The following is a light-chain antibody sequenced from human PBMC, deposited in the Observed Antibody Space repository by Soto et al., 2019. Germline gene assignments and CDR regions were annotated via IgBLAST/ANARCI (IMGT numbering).Light chain of an antibody. V-gene: IGKV1-9*01. CDR2: AAP. Sequence: DLQLTQSPSFLSASVGDRVTITCRASQGISSYLAWYQQRAGKAPNLLMYAAPTLQSGVSSRFSGIVSGTEFAIIICSLQPEDCETYYGQQLKNYPLTFGGGTKVEIK. CDR1: QGISSY. J-gene: IGKJ4*01. CDR3: QQLKNYPLT.